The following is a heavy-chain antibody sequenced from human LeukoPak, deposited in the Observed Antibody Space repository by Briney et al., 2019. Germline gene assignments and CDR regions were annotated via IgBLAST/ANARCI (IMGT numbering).Heavy chain of an antibody. J-gene: IGHJ4*02. D-gene: IGHD3-22*01. Sequence: SETLSLTCTVSGGYISSSSYYWGWIRHPPGKGLEWMGSIYYSGSTYYNPSLKSRVTISVDTSKNQFSLKLSSVTAADTAVYYCARGDYDSSGVFDYWGQGTLVTVSS. CDR2: IYYSGST. CDR3: ARGDYDSSGVFDY. CDR1: GGYISSSSYY. V-gene: IGHV4-39*07.